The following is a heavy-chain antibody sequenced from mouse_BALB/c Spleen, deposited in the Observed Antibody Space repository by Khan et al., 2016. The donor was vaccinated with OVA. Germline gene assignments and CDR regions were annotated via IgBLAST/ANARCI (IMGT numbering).Heavy chain of an antibody. CDR1: GYSFTGYF. D-gene: IGHD1-1*01. J-gene: IGHJ2*01. V-gene: IGHV1-20*02. Sequence: VQLQQPGPELVKPGASVKISCKASGYSFTGYFMNWVMQSHGKSLEWIGRINPHIGETFYNQKFKDKATLTVDESSSTAHMELRSLASEDSAVYYGTRIFRSGFDYWGQGTMVTVSA. CDR2: INPHIGET. CDR3: TRIFRSGFDY.